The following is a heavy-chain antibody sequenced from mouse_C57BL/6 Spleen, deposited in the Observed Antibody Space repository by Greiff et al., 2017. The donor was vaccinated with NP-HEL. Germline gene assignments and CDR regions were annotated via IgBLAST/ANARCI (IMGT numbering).Heavy chain of an antibody. D-gene: IGHD1-1*01. V-gene: IGHV1-69*01. Sequence: QVQLQQPGAELVMPGASVKLSCKASGYTFTSYWMHWVKQRPGQGLEWIGEIDPSDSYTNYNQKFKGKSTLTVDKSSSTAYMQLSSLTSEDSAVYYCARGDYYGSPLDYWGQGTTLTVSS. J-gene: IGHJ2*01. CDR1: GYTFTSYW. CDR3: ARGDYYGSPLDY. CDR2: IDPSDSYT.